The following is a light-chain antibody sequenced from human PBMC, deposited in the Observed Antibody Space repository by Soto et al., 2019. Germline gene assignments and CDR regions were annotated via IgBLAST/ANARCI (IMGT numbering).Light chain of an antibody. V-gene: IGKV3-15*01. Sequence: EIVKTQSPATLSLSPGERATLSCRASQSVGSNLAWYQQKPGQAPRLLIYGASTRATGIPARFSGSGSGTEFTLTISSLQSEDFAVYYCQQYENWPRTFGQGTKVDIK. J-gene: IGKJ1*01. CDR1: QSVGSN. CDR3: QQYENWPRT. CDR2: GAS.